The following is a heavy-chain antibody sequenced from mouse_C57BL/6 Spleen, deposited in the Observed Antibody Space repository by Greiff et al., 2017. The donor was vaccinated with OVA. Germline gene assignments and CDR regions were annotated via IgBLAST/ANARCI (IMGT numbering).Heavy chain of an antibody. D-gene: IGHD1-1*01. V-gene: IGHV1-50*01. CDR3: ASYGSSNWYFDV. CDR2: IDPSDSYT. J-gene: IGHJ1*03. CDR1: GYTFTSYW. Sequence: VQLQQPGAELVKPGASVKLSCKASGYTFTSYWMQWVKQRPGQGLEWIGEIDPSDSYTNYNQKFKGKATLTVDTSSSTAYMQLSSLTSEDSAVYYCASYGSSNWYFDVWGTGTTVTVSS.